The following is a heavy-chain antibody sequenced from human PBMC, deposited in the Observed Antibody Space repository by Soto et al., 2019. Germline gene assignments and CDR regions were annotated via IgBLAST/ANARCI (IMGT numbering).Heavy chain of an antibody. CDR2: IWYDGSKK. D-gene: IGHD6-19*01. Sequence: GGSLRLSCAASGFTLSSYGMHWVRQAPGNGLEWVAVIWYDGSKKYYADSVKGRFTISRDNSKNTLYLQMNSLRAEDTAVYYCARQIAVGGTGGILGYWGQGTLVTVSS. J-gene: IGHJ4*02. V-gene: IGHV3-33*01. CDR3: ARQIAVGGTGGILGY. CDR1: GFTLSSYG.